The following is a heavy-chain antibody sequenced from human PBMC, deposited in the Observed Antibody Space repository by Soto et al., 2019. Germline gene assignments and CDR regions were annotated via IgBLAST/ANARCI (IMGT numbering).Heavy chain of an antibody. V-gene: IGHV4-59*01. Sequence: SETLSLTCTVSGGSISSYYWSWIRQPPGKGLEWIGYIYYSGSTNYNPSLKSRVTVSVDTSKNQFSLKLSSVTAADTAVYYCARYGQQLGFIYYYYGMDVWGQGTTVT. CDR3: ARYGQQLGFIYYYYGMDV. CDR1: GGSISSYY. D-gene: IGHD6-13*01. CDR2: IYYSGST. J-gene: IGHJ6*02.